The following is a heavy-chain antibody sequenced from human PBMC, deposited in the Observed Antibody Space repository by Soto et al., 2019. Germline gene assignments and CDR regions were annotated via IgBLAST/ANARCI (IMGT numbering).Heavy chain of an antibody. D-gene: IGHD3-22*01. J-gene: IGHJ5*02. CDR1: GFTFGDFD. CDR2: INSRSTYT. Sequence: QVYLVESGGGLVKPGGSLRLSCVTSGFTFGDFDMSWMRQAPGKGLEWVSQINSRSTYTNYADSVKGRFTVSRDNAKNSLSLQMNSLRVEDTAVYYCARDLEGYYADLWGQGTLVTVSP. V-gene: IGHV3-11*06. CDR3: ARDLEGYYADL.